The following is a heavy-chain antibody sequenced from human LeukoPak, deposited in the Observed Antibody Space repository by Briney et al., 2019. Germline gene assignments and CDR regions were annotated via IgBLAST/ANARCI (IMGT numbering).Heavy chain of an antibody. CDR1: GFSFNSYT. Sequence: GESLRLSCLASGFSFNSYTMNWVREAPGKGLEWVSTISPVSSYTWYAESVKGRFTISRDNPKNSLYLQMDSLRAEDTAVYYCVRDVSRRIGMDVWGQGTTVTVSS. V-gene: IGHV3-21*01. CDR3: VRDVSRRIGMDV. J-gene: IGHJ6*02. CDR2: ISPVSSYT. D-gene: IGHD2/OR15-2a*01.